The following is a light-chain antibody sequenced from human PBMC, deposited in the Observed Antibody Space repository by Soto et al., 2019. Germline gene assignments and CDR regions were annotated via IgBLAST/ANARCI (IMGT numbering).Light chain of an antibody. J-gene: IGKJ5*01. CDR3: QQSYSTPIT. Sequence: DIQMTQSPASLSASVGDRVTITCRASQSISSYLHWYQQRPGKAPKLLIYAASNLQSGVPSRFSASGSGTDFTLTLNSLQPEDFATYYCQQSYSTPITVGQGKQLEIK. V-gene: IGKV1-39*01. CDR2: AAS. CDR1: QSISSY.